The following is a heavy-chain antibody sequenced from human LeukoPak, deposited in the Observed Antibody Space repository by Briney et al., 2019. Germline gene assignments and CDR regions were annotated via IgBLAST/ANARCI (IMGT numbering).Heavy chain of an antibody. V-gene: IGHV3-30*18. CDR1: GFTFSSYG. CDR2: ISYDGSNK. D-gene: IGHD4-17*01. Sequence: GGSLRLSCAASGFTFSSYGMHWVRQAPGKGLEWVAVISYDGSNKYYADSVKGRFTISRDNSKNTLYLQLKSLRAEDTAIYYCAKQFNDYGDYVIQHWGQGTLVIVSS. CDR3: AKQFNDYGDYVIQH. J-gene: IGHJ1*01.